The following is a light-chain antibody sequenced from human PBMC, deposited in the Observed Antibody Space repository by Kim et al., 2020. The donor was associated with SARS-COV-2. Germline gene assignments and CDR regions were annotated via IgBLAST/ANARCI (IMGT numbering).Light chain of an antibody. CDR3: SSYTSSSTYV. V-gene: IGLV2-14*03. J-gene: IGLJ1*01. CDR2: DVN. CDR1: SSDVGGHNY. Sequence: GQSITISCTGTSSDVGGHNYVSWYQHHPGKAPNLMIYDVNKRPSGVSNRFSGSKSGHTASLTISGLQAEDEADYYCSSYTSSSTYVFGTGTKVTVL.